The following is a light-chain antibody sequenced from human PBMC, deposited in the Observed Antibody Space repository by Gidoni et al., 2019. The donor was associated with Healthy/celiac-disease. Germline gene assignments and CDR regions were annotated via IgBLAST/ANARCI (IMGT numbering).Light chain of an antibody. V-gene: IGKV1-33*01. CDR2: DAS. Sequence: DIQMTQSPSSLSASVGDRVTITCQASQDISNYLNWYQQKPGKAPKLLSYDASNLETGVPSRFSGSGSGTDFTFTISRLQPEDIATYYCQQYDNLPRFTFGPGTKVDIK. CDR3: QQYDNLPRFT. J-gene: IGKJ3*01. CDR1: QDISNY.